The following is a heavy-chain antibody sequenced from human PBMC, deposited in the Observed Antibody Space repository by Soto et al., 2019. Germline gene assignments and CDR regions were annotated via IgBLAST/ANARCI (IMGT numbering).Heavy chain of an antibody. V-gene: IGHV1-18*01. CDR3: ARVRDYYDSSGYYVDY. D-gene: IGHD3-22*01. CDR1: GYTFITYG. J-gene: IGHJ4*02. Sequence: VASVKVSCKASGYTFITYGISWVRQAPGQGLEWMGWISAYNGNTNYAQKLQGRVTMTTDTSTSTAYMELRSLRSDDTAVYYCARVRDYYDSSGYYVDYWGQGTLVTVSS. CDR2: ISAYNGNT.